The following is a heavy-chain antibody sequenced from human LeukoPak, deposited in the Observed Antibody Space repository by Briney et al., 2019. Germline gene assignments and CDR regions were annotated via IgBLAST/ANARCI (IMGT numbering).Heavy chain of an antibody. V-gene: IGHV4-4*07. J-gene: IGHJ6*03. CDR1: GGSISSYY. D-gene: IGHD6-6*01. CDR3: ARVWYSSSIGFDYYYMDV. Sequence: SETLSLTCTVSGGSISSYYWSWIRQPAGKGLEWIGRIYTSGSTNYNPSLKSRVTMSVDTSKNQFSLKLSSVTAADTAVYYCARVWYSSSIGFDYYYMDVWGKGTTVTVSS. CDR2: IYTSGST.